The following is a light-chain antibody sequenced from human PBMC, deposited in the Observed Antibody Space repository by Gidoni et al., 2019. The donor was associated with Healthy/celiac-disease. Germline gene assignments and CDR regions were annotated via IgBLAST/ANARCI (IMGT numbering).Light chain of an antibody. CDR1: QSVSSN. V-gene: IGKV3-15*01. Sequence: EIVMTKSPATLSVSPGERATLSCRASQSVSSNLAWYQQKPGQAPRLLIYGASTMATGIPARFSGSGSGTEFTLTISSLQSEDFAVYYCQQYNNWPPPYTFGQGTKLEIK. CDR3: QQYNNWPPPYT. J-gene: IGKJ2*01. CDR2: GAS.